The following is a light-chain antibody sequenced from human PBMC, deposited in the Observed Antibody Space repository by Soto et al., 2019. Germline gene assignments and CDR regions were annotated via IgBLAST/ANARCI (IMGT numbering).Light chain of an antibody. J-gene: IGKJ5*01. Sequence: DIQMTQSPSSVSASGGDTVTITCRASQGIRSCLAWYQQKPGKAPKLLIYKASSLESGVPSRFSGSGSGTEFTLTISSLQPDDFATYYCQQYNSFITFGQGTRLEIK. CDR3: QQYNSFIT. V-gene: IGKV1-5*03. CDR1: QGIRSC. CDR2: KAS.